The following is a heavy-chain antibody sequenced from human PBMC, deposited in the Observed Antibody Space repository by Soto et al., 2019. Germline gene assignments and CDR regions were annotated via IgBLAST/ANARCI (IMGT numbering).Heavy chain of an antibody. D-gene: IGHD6-6*01. CDR3: ALENSSSSLDY. V-gene: IGHV4-31*03. CDR1: GGSISSGGYY. CDR2: IYYSGST. J-gene: IGHJ4*02. Sequence: SETLSLTCTVSGGSISSGGYYWSWIRQHPGKGLEWIGYIYYSGSTYYNPSLKSRVTISVDTSKNQFSLKLSSVTAADTAVYYCALENSSSSLDYWGQGTLVTVSS.